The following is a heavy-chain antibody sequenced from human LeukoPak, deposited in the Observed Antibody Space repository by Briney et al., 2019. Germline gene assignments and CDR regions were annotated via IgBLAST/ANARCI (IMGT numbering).Heavy chain of an antibody. CDR1: GCTFSNYA. Sequence: GGSLRLSCTASGCTFSNYAMSWVRQAPGKGLECVSFISSSSSYIHYADSVKGRFTISRDNAKNSLYLQMNSLRAEDTAVYFCARLGYCSGGSCYLKGSGYFDYWGQGTPVTVSS. D-gene: IGHD2-15*01. J-gene: IGHJ4*02. CDR2: ISSSSSYI. CDR3: ARLGYCSGGSCYLKGSGYFDY. V-gene: IGHV3-21*01.